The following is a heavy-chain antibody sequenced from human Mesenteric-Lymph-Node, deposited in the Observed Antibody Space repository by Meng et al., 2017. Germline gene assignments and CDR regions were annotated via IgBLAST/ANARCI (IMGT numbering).Heavy chain of an antibody. D-gene: IGHD3-10*01. CDR3: ARTAMVRGVIITPTFDY. J-gene: IGHJ4*02. CDR2: IKQDGSEK. Sequence: GESLKISCAASGFTFSSYWMSWVRQAPGKGLEWVANIKQDGSEKYYVDSVKGRFTISRDNAKNSLYLQMNSLRAEDTAVYYCARTAMVRGVIITPTFDYWGQGTLVTVSS. CDR1: GFTFSSYW. V-gene: IGHV3-7*01.